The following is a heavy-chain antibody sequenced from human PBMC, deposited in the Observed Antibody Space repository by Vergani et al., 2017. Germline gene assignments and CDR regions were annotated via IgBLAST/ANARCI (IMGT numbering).Heavy chain of an antibody. J-gene: IGHJ6*02. CDR1: GGSFSGYY. V-gene: IGHV4-34*01. Sequence: QVQLQQWGAGLLKPSETLSLTCAVYGGSFSGYYWSWIRQPPGKGLEWIGEINHSGSTNYNPSLKSRVTISVDTSKNQFSLKLSSVTAADTAVYYCARGRXRTYYYGSGSYSESYYYGMDVWGQGTTVTVSS. CDR3: ARGRXRTYYYGSGSYSESYYYGMDV. CDR2: INHSGST. D-gene: IGHD3-10*01.